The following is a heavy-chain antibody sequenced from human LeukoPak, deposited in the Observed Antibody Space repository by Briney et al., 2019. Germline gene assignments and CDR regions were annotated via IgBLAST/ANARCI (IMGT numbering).Heavy chain of an antibody. Sequence: SETLSLTCTVSGGSISSYYWSWIRQPPGKGLEWIGYIYDSGNTNYNPSLKSRVTISVDTSKNQFSLKLSSVTAADTAVFYCASLTTADAFDIWDQGTMVTVSS. V-gene: IGHV4-59*01. CDR1: GGSISSYY. CDR2: IYDSGNT. CDR3: ASLTTADAFDI. D-gene: IGHD3-22*01. J-gene: IGHJ3*02.